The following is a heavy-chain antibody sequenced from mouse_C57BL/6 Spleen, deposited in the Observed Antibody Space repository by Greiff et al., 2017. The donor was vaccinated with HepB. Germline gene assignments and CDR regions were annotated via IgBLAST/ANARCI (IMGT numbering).Heavy chain of an antibody. V-gene: IGHV2-2*01. CDR1: GFSLTSYG. J-gene: IGHJ4*01. CDR3: GGYSNYAMDY. D-gene: IGHD2-5*01. Sequence: VKLVESGPGLVQPSQSLSISCTVSGFSLTSYGVHWVRQSPGEGLEWLGVIWSGGSTDYNAAFISRLSISKDNSKSQVFFKMNSLQADDTAIYYCGGYSNYAMDYWGQGTSVTVSS. CDR2: IWSGGST.